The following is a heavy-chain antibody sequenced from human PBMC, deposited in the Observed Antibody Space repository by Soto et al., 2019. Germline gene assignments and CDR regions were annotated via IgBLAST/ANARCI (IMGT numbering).Heavy chain of an antibody. D-gene: IGHD7-27*01. CDR2: ISYDGTNK. Sequence: QVQLVESGGGVVQPGRSLRLSCAASGFSFSISPMHWVRQAPGKGPEWVALISYDGTNKFYADSVKGRFTISRDNSKSTLYLQVDSLRPEDAAVYYCARDPKTSGSQNWAFNYFDAWGQGTLVTVSS. CDR3: ARDPKTSGSQNWAFNYFDA. V-gene: IGHV3-30-3*01. J-gene: IGHJ5*02. CDR1: GFSFSISP.